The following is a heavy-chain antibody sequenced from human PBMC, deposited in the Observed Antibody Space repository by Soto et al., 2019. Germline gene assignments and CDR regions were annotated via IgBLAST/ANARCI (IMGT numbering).Heavy chain of an antibody. CDR3: ARVRDGIVGDTASAAFDI. V-gene: IGHV1-69*12. CDR2: IIPIFGTA. CDR1: GGTFSSYA. D-gene: IGHD1-26*01. J-gene: IGHJ3*02. Sequence: QVQLVQSGAEVKKPGSSVKVSCKASGGTFSSYAISWVRQAPGQGLEWMGGIIPIFGTANYAQKFQGRVTITADESTSTAYMELSSLRSEDTAMYYCARVRDGIVGDTASAAFDIWGQGTMVTVSS.